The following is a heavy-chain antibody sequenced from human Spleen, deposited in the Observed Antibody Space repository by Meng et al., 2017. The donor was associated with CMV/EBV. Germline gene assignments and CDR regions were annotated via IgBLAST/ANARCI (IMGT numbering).Heavy chain of an antibody. J-gene: IGHJ4*02. CDR2: ISSSGISI. CDR3: AKSGVDYDFWGTYYPNEGYYFDY. CDR1: GFTFSDYY. D-gene: IGHD3-3*01. V-gene: IGHV3-11*01. Sequence: GESLKISCAASGFTFSDYYMSWIRQAPGKGLEWVSYISSSGISIYYADSVKGRFTISRDNSRNTLYLQMNSLRDEDTAVYYCAKSGVDYDFWGTYYPNEGYYFDYWGQGTLVTVSS.